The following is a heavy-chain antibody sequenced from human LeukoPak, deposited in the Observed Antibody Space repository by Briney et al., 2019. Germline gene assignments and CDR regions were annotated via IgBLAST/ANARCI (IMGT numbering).Heavy chain of an antibody. D-gene: IGHD1-26*01. J-gene: IGHJ4*02. V-gene: IGHV3-73*01. CDR3: ATFPSGSWSAY. Sequence: GGSLRLSCAASGFTFSDSGMHWVRQASGKGLEWVGHIRSKADSYATVYAASVTGRFTITRDDSENTEYLQMNSLRTEDTAVYYCATFPSGSWSAYWGQGTLVTVSS. CDR1: GFTFSDSG. CDR2: IRSKADSYAT.